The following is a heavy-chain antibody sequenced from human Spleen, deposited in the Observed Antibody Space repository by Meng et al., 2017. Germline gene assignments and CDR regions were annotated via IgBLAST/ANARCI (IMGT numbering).Heavy chain of an antibody. D-gene: IGHD3-10*01. CDR3: ARPESYGSGSPLDY. J-gene: IGHJ4*02. CDR2: ISAYNGNT. CDR1: GYTFTSYG. V-gene: IGHV1-18*01. Sequence: ASVKVSCKASGYTFTSYGISWMRQAPGQGLEWMGWISAYNGNTNYAQKLQGRVTMTTGTSTSTAYMELRSLRSDDTAVYYCARPESYGSGSPLDYWGQGTLVTVSS.